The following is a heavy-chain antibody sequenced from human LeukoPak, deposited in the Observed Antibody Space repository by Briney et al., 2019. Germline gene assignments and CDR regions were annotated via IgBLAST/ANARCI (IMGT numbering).Heavy chain of an antibody. D-gene: IGHD1-26*01. Sequence: PSETLSLTCTVSGGSISSYYWSWIRQPPGKGLEWIGYIYYSGSTNYNPSLKSRVTISVDTSKNQFSLKLSSVTAADTAVYYCARGRYSGSPGLHDCWGQGTLVTVSS. CDR2: IYYSGST. J-gene: IGHJ4*02. V-gene: IGHV4-59*01. CDR1: GGSISSYY. CDR3: ARGRYSGSPGLHDC.